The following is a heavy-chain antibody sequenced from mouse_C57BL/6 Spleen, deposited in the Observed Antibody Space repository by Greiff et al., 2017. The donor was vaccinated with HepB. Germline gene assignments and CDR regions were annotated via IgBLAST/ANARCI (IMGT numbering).Heavy chain of an antibody. CDR3: ARSGLRTRGYYAMDY. Sequence: QVHVKQSGAELVKPGASVKMSCKASGYTFTSYWITWVKQRPGQGLEWIGDIYPGSGSTNYNEKFKSKATLTVDTSSSTAYMQLSSLTSEDSAVYYCARSGLRTRGYYAMDYWGQGTSVTVSS. J-gene: IGHJ4*01. V-gene: IGHV1-55*01. CDR2: IYPGSGST. D-gene: IGHD1-1*01. CDR1: GYTFTSYW.